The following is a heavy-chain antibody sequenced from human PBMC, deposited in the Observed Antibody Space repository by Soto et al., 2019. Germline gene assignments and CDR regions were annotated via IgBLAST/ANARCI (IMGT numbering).Heavy chain of an antibody. CDR2: ISAYNGNT. V-gene: IGHV1-18*01. Sequence: ASVKVSCKASGYTFTSYGISWVRQAPGQGLEWMGWISAYNGNTNYAQKLQGRVTMTTDTSTSTAYMELRSLRTDDTAAYYCARSPTYYDILTGYGTFDYWGQGTLVTVSS. CDR3: ARSPTYYDILTGYGTFDY. CDR1: GYTFTSYG. D-gene: IGHD3-9*01. J-gene: IGHJ4*02.